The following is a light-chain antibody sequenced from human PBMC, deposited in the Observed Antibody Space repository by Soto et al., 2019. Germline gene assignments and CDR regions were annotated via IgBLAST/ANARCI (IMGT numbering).Light chain of an antibody. CDR2: DVS. CDR3: SSYTRSGVYV. CDR1: SSYVGGYNA. J-gene: IGLJ1*01. Sequence: QSVLTQPASLSESPGQSITISCTGTSSYVGGYNAVSWYQQRPGRAPKLMIYDVSNRPSGISNRFSGSKSGSTASLTISWLQAEDDADYYCSSYTRSGVYVFGAGTKVTVL. V-gene: IGLV2-14*01.